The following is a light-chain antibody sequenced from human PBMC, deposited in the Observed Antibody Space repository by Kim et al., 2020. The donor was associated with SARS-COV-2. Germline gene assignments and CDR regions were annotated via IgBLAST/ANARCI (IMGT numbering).Light chain of an antibody. V-gene: IGLV2-14*04. CDR1: SSDVSGYNY. Sequence: GQSITTACTVISSDVSGYNYISSYQQHPGEAPKRMIYDVSKRPSVVSHHFSGSKSGNTISLTISGLQAQDEADYNCSSYTSSSTLVFGGGTQLTVL. J-gene: IGLJ3*02. CDR2: DVS. CDR3: SSYTSSSTLV.